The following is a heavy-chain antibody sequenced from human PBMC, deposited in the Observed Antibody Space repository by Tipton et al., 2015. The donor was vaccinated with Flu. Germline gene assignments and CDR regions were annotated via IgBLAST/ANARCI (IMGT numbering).Heavy chain of an antibody. J-gene: IGHJ4*02. CDR1: GSSFSSYW. CDR3: VRHYYTSSGYYPPPFDS. V-gene: IGHV5-51*01. Sequence: QLVQSGAEMKKLGESLKISCKGSGSSFSSYWIGWVRQVPGKGLEWMGIIYPVDSDIRYSPSFQGQVTISADKSISTAYLQWNSPKASDSAMYYCVRHYYTSSGYYPPPFDSWGQGTLVTVSS. D-gene: IGHD3-22*01. CDR2: IYPVDSDI.